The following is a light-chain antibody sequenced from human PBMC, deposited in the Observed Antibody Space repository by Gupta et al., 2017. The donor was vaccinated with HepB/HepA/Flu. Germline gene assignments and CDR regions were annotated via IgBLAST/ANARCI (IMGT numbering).Light chain of an antibody. CDR1: RSNIGAGYD. CDR2: DNS. J-gene: IGLJ3*02. CDR3: QSYDSSLAWV. V-gene: IGLV1-40*01. Sequence: QSVLTQPPTVSGAPGQRVTIPCTGSRSNIGAGYDVHWYQQLPGTAPKLLIYDNSNGASGVPDRFSGSKSGTSASLAITGRQAEDEADYYCQSYDSSLAWVFGGGTKLTVL.